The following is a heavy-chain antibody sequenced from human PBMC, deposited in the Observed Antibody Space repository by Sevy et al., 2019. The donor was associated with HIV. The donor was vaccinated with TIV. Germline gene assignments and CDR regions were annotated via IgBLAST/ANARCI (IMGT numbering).Heavy chain of an antibody. Sequence: GGSLRLSCAASGFTFSDYYMSWIRQAPGKGLEWVSYISSSSSYTNYADSVKGRFTISRDNAKNLLYLQMNSLRAEDTAVYYCARGRGCSSTSCTYYYYYYMDVWGKGTTVTVSS. CDR2: ISSSSSYT. V-gene: IGHV3-11*06. D-gene: IGHD2-2*01. CDR3: ARGRGCSSTSCTYYYYYYMDV. CDR1: GFTFSDYY. J-gene: IGHJ6*03.